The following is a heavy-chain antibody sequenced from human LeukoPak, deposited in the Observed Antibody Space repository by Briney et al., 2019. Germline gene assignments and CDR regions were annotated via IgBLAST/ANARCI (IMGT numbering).Heavy chain of an antibody. CDR1: GGSISSGGYY. J-gene: IGHJ5*01. D-gene: IGHD3-16*02. V-gene: IGHV4-31*03. Sequence: SETLSHTCTVSGGSISSGGYYWNWIRQHPGKGLEWIGFISDSGSTLYNASLKSRISISSDTSKNQSSLKLTSVTAADMAVYYCARGRYSYGWNDSWGRGTLVTVSS. CDR3: ARGRYSYGWNDS. CDR2: ISDSGST.